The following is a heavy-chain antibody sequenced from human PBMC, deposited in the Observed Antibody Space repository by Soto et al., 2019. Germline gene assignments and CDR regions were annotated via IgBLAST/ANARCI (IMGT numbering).Heavy chain of an antibody. V-gene: IGHV1-18*01. J-gene: IGHJ4*02. CDR3: ARDFLAEAYSSGWYADY. CDR1: GYTFTSYG. D-gene: IGHD6-19*01. Sequence: KGVWASVKVSCKASGYTFTSYGISWVRQAPGHGLEWMGWISAYNGNTNYAQKLQGRVTMTTDTSTSTAYMELRSLRSDDTAVYYCARDFLAEAYSSGWYADYWGQGTLVTVSS. CDR2: ISAYNGNT.